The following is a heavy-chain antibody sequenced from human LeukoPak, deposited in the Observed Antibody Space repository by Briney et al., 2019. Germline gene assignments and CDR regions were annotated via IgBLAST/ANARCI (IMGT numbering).Heavy chain of an antibody. CDR1: GFTFTNYG. J-gene: IGHJ4*02. Sequence: GGSLRLSCTTSGFTFTNYGINWVRQAPGKGLEWVAAIWYDGSKTSYTDSVEGRFTVSRDISKNTVYLQMNGLKAEDTAVYYCARDRGLYYDSSGGLDYWGQGTLVTVSS. CDR2: IWYDGSKT. CDR3: ARDRGLYYDSSGGLDY. V-gene: IGHV3-33*01. D-gene: IGHD3-22*01.